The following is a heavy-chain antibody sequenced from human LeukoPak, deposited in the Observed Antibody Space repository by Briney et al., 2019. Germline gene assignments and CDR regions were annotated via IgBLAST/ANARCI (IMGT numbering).Heavy chain of an antibody. CDR2: ISGSSSSI. Sequence: GGSLRLSCVASGFTFSSYSINWVRQAPGKGPEWISYISGSSSSIYYADSVKGRFTISRDNAKNSLYLQMNSLRAEDTAVYYCARYSGAYSGAFDIWGQGTMVTVSS. J-gene: IGHJ3*02. V-gene: IGHV3-48*01. CDR3: ARYSGAYSGAFDI. D-gene: IGHD1-26*01. CDR1: GFTFSSYS.